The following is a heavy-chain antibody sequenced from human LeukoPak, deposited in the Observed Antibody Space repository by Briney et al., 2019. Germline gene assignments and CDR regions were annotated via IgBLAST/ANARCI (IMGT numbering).Heavy chain of an antibody. CDR3: TTIKRHTSGYYSVWYFDL. Sequence: GGSLRLSCAASGFSVPNAWMSWVRQAPGKGLEGGGRIKSKTEGGARDYGAPVKDRFIILRDESKNTLYLQMNSLKTEDTAVYYCTTIKRHTSGYYSVWYFDLWGRGTLVTVSS. J-gene: IGHJ2*01. D-gene: IGHD3-22*01. CDR2: IKSKTEGGAR. V-gene: IGHV3-15*01. CDR1: GFSVPNAW.